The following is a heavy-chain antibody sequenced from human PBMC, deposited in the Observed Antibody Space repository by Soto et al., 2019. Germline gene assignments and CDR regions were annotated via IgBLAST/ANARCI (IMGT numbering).Heavy chain of an antibody. CDR1: GFSLSTSGVG. V-gene: IGHV2-5*02. CDR3: VHRPMAVAGILFDP. CDR2: IYWDDEE. Sequence: KSGPTLVNPTETLTLTCTFSGFSLSTSGVGVGWIRQPPGKALEWLALIYWDDEERYSPSPKTRLTITQDSSTNQVVLTMTNMDPLDTATYYCVHRPMAVAGILFDPWGQGTLVTVSS. J-gene: IGHJ5*02. D-gene: IGHD6-19*01.